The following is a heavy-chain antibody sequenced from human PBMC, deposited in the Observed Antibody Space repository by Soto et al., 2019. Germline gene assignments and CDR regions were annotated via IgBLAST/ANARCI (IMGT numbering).Heavy chain of an antibody. J-gene: IGHJ4*02. V-gene: IGHV4-34*01. CDR3: ARGVSPSYSCSCSPSVDY. Sequence: LTCAVYGGSFSGYYWTWIRQPPGKGLEWIGEINHSGSTNYNPSRKSRVTISVDTSKNQFSLKLSSVTAADTAVYYCARGVSPSYSCSCSPSVDYWGQGTLVTVSS. CDR2: INHSGST. D-gene: IGHD6-13*01. CDR1: GGSFSGYY.